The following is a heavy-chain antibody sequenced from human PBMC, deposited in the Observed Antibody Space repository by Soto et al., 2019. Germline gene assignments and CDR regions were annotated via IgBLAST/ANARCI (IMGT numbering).Heavy chain of an antibody. J-gene: IGHJ6*02. D-gene: IGHD6-6*01. CDR1: GYTFTSYD. CDR2: MDPNSDNI. Sequence: QVQLVQSGAEVKKPGASVKVSCKASGYTFTSYDINWVRQATVQGLEWMGWMDPNSDNIGLAQKFQGRLTMTRDTSISTAYMELSSLRSDDTAVYYCVRGLSIAARSSGMDVWGRGTTVTVSS. V-gene: IGHV1-8*01. CDR3: VRGLSIAARSSGMDV.